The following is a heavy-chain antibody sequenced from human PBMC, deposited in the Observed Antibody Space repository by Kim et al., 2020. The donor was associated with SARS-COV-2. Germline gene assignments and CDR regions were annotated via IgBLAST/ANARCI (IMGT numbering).Heavy chain of an antibody. Sequence: GGSLRLSCAASGYTFSSYSMGWVRQAPGKGLEWVSTISGSAITTYYADSVKGRFTISRDNSKNTLYLQMNSLRAEDTAVYYCAKKPIGVVAGGFDPWGQGTLVTVSS. D-gene: IGHD6-19*01. V-gene: IGHV3-23*01. J-gene: IGHJ5*02. CDR3: AKKPIGVVAGGFDP. CDR2: ISGSAITT. CDR1: GYTFSSYS.